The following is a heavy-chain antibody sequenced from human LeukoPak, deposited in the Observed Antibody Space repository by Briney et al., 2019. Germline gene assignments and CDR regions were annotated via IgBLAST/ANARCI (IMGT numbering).Heavy chain of an antibody. D-gene: IGHD3-10*01. Sequence: GGPLRLSCAASGFSFSSYSMSWVRQAPGKGLEWVSYISHTGSTMSYADSVKGRFTISRDNARNSLYLQMNSLRAEDTAVYYCAIPPLSGTGSSRPLAGMDVWGQGTTVTVSS. CDR1: GFSFSSYS. V-gene: IGHV3-48*04. J-gene: IGHJ6*02. CDR3: AIPPLSGTGSSRPLAGMDV. CDR2: ISHTGSTM.